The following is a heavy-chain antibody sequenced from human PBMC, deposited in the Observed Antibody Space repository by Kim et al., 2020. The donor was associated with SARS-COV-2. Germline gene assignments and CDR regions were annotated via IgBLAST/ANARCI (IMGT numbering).Heavy chain of an antibody. V-gene: IGHV1-2*06. CDR2: INPNSGGT. D-gene: IGHD6-6*01. Sequence: ASVKVSCKASGYTFTGYYMHWVRQAPGQGLEWMGRINPNSGGTNYAQKFQGRVTMTRDTSISTAYMELSRLRSDDTAVYYCARETYSSSSVPEYYGMDVWGQGTTVTVSS. CDR3: ARETYSSSSVPEYYGMDV. J-gene: IGHJ6*02. CDR1: GYTFTGYY.